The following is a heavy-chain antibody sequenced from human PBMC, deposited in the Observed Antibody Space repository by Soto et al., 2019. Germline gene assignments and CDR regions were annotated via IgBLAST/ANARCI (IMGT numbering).Heavy chain of an antibody. Sequence: PGGSLRLSXAASGFSFSDYYMTWIRQAPGKGLEWISDISSSGDPTYYADSVRGRFTISRDNAKNSLYLQLNSLRGEDTAVYYCARLLLRPGKFDYWGQGTLVTVSS. CDR2: ISSSGDPT. CDR3: ARLLLRPGKFDY. CDR1: GFSFSDYY. J-gene: IGHJ4*02. D-gene: IGHD2-21*01. V-gene: IGHV3-11*01.